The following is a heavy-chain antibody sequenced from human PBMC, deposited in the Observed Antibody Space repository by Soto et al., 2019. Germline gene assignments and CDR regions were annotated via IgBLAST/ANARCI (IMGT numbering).Heavy chain of an antibody. V-gene: IGHV4-34*01. CDR3: ARGRSGYYYYYGMDV. D-gene: IGHD2-15*01. CDR2: INHSGST. Sequence: QVQLQQWGAGLLKPSETLSLTCAVYGGSFSGYYWSWIRQPPGKGLEWIGEINHSGSTNYNPSLKRRLTISVDTSKNQFSLKLSSVTAADTAVYYCARGRSGYYYYYGMDVWGQGTTVTVSS. J-gene: IGHJ6*02. CDR1: GGSFSGYY.